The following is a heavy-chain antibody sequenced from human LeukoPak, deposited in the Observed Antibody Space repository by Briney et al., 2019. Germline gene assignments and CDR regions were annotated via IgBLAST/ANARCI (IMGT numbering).Heavy chain of an antibody. J-gene: IGHJ4*02. CDR3: ARAVRYYYDSSGYYKYYFDY. CDR2: INPNSGGT. Sequence: ASVKVSCKASGYTFTGYYMHWVRQAPGQGLEWMGWINPNSGGTNYAQKFQGRVTMTRDTSISTAYMELSRLRSDDTAVYYCARAVRYYYDSSGYYKYYFDYWGQGTLVTVSS. V-gene: IGHV1-2*02. D-gene: IGHD3-22*01. CDR1: GYTFTGYY.